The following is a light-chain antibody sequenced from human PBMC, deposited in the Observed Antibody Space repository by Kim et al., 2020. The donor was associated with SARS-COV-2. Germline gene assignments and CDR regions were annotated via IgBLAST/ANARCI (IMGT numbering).Light chain of an antibody. CDR2: AAT. CDR1: QSVSNRY. J-gene: IGKJ1*01. Sequence: SAGKRATLSCRASQSVSNRYLAWYQQKPGQAPRLLIYAATTRATGIPDRFSGSGSGTDFTLAISRLEPEDSAVYYCQQYDNLPRTFGQGTKVDIK. CDR3: QQYDNLPRT. V-gene: IGKV3-20*01.